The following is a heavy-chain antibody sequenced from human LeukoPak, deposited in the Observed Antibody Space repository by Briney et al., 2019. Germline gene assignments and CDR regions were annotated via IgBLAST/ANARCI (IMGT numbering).Heavy chain of an antibody. CDR2: INHSGST. CDR1: GGSFSGYY. Sequence: SETLSLTCAVYGGSFSGYYWSWVRQPPGKGLEWLGEINHSGSTNYNPSLKSRVTISVDTSKNQFSLKLSSVTAADTAVYYCARGARGYYFHFDYWGQGTLVTVSS. V-gene: IGHV4-34*01. CDR3: ARGARGYYFHFDY. J-gene: IGHJ4*02. D-gene: IGHD3-3*01.